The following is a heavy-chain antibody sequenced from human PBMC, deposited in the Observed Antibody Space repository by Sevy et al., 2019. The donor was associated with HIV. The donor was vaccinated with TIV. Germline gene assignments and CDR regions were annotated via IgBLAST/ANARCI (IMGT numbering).Heavy chain of an antibody. J-gene: IGHJ4*02. CDR1: GFTFRSYW. CDR3: ATDLYSNGTY. CDR2: IDQDGSSE. Sequence: GGSLRLSCAASGFTFRSYWMTWVRQAPGKGLEWVANIDQDGSSEACVDSVKGRFTISRDNVENSLFLQMNSLRVEDTAVYFWATDLYSNGTYWGQGILVTVSS. V-gene: IGHV3-7*01. D-gene: IGHD5-18*01.